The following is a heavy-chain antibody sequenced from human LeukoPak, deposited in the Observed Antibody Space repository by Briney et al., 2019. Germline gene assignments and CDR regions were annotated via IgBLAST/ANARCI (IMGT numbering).Heavy chain of an antibody. CDR1: GFTFSGSA. CDR3: APLGYCSGGSCERVDY. V-gene: IGHV3-73*01. Sequence: GGTLRLTCAASGFTFSGSAMHWVRQASGKGLEWVGRIRSKANSYATAYAASVKGRFTISRDDSKNTAYLQMNSLKTEDTAVYYCAPLGYCSGGSCERVDYWGQGTLVTVSS. CDR2: IRSKANSYAT. J-gene: IGHJ4*02. D-gene: IGHD2-15*01.